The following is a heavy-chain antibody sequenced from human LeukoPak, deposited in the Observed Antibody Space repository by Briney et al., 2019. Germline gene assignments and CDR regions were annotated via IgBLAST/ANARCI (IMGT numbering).Heavy chain of an antibody. CDR3: AGHGPYVEMATLDP. D-gene: IGHD5-24*01. V-gene: IGHV4-59*08. CDR1: GGSISSDY. J-gene: IGHJ5*02. CDR2: IYYSGST. Sequence: SETLSLTCTVSGGSISSDYWSWIRQPPGKGLEWIGCIYYSGSTNYNPSLKSRVTISVDTSKNQFSLKLSSVTAADTAVYYCAGHGPYVEMATLDPWGQGTLVTVSS.